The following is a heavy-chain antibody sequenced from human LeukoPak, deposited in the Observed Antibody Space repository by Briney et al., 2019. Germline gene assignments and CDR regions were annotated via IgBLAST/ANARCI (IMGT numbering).Heavy chain of an antibody. CDR1: GFAFSSYH. D-gene: IGHD3-10*01. CDR2: VTDNSDNI. J-gene: IGHJ4*02. Sequence: PGGSLRLSCVGSGFAFSSYHLSWVRQIPGKGLEWLSVVTDNSDNIYYADSVKGRFTISRDNSKDTLYLQMNGLRAEDSALYYCANLQKGNYKANFWGQGTLVTVSS. V-gene: IGHV3-23*01. CDR3: ANLQKGNYKANF.